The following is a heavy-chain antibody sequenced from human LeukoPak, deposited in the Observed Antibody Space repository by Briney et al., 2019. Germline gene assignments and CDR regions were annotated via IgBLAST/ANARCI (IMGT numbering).Heavy chain of an antibody. CDR1: GYTFTDNY. Sequence: ASVKVSCKTSGYTFTDNYIHWVRQAPGQGLECMGWINPNSGGTSFSQKFKGRVTMTRDTSISTAYMELSRLRSDDTAMYFCVRGGTVVVVGIRGILYDYWGQGTLVTVSS. J-gene: IGHJ4*02. D-gene: IGHD3-10*01. CDR3: VRGGTVVVVGIRGILYDY. V-gene: IGHV1-2*02. CDR2: INPNSGGT.